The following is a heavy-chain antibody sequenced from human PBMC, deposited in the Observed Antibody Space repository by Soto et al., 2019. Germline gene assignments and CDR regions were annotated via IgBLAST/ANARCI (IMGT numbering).Heavy chain of an antibody. Sequence: GASVKVSCKASGYTFTSYYMHWVRQAPGQGLEWKGIINPSGGSTSYAQKFQGRVTMTRDTSTSTVYMELSSLRSEDTAVYYCARDGEDDYGDPHLKYYLAYWGQGTLVTVSS. D-gene: IGHD4-17*01. CDR1: GYTFTSYY. J-gene: IGHJ4*02. CDR2: INPSGGST. V-gene: IGHV1-46*01. CDR3: ARDGEDDYGDPHLKYYLAY.